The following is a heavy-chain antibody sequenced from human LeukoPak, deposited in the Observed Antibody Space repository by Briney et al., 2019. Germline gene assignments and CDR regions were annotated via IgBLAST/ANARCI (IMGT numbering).Heavy chain of an antibody. CDR1: GGSISSGSYY. D-gene: IGHD3-22*01. CDR2: IYTSGST. Sequence: SETLSLTCTVSGGSISSGSYYWSWIRQPAGKGLEWVGRIYTSGSTNYNPSLKSRVTISVDTSKNQFSLKLSSVTAADTAVYYCARVTTGGYYNCWGQGTLVTVSS. J-gene: IGHJ4*02. V-gene: IGHV4-61*02. CDR3: ARVTTGGYYNC.